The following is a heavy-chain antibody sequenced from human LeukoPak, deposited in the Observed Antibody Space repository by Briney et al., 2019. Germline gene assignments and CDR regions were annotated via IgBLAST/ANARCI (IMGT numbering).Heavy chain of an antibody. D-gene: IGHD3-3*01. CDR3: ARERFGVVQSWIMDV. V-gene: IGHV3-30*02. J-gene: IGHJ6*04. CDR1: GFTFSSYG. Sequence: PGGSLRLSCAASGFTFSSYGMHWVRQAPGKGLEWVAFIRYDGSNKYYADSVKGRFTISRDNSKNTLYLQMNSLRAEDTAVYYCARERFGVVQSWIMDVWGKGTTVTVSS. CDR2: IRYDGSNK.